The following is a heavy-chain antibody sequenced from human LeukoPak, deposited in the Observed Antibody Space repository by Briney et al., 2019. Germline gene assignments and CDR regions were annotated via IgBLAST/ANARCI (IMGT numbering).Heavy chain of an antibody. CDR3: ARRSYCGGDCYSDY. CDR1: GYSFATYW. V-gene: IGHV5-51*01. Sequence: GESLKISCKGSGYSFATYWIGWVRQMPGKGLEWMGIIYPGDSDTRYSPSFQGQVTISADKSISTAFLQWSSLKASDTAMYYCARRSYCGGDCYSDYWGQGTLVTVSS. D-gene: IGHD2-21*01. J-gene: IGHJ4*02. CDR2: IYPGDSDT.